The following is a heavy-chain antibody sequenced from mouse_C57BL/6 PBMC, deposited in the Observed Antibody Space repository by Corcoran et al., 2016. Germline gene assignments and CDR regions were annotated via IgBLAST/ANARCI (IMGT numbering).Heavy chain of an antibody. CDR1: GYTFTTYG. Sequence: QIQLVQSGPALKNPGETVQISCKASGYTFTTYGISWVKQAPGKDLKWMGWINTYSGVPTYADDFKGRFAFSLETSASTAYLQINNLKNEDTATYFCVRDSNWYFDVWGTGTTVTVSS. CDR3: VRDSNWYFDV. CDR2: INTYSGVP. V-gene: IGHV9-3*01. J-gene: IGHJ1*03.